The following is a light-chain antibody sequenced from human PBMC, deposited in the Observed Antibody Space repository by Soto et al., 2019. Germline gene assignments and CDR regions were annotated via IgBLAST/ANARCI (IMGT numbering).Light chain of an antibody. V-gene: IGKV1-5*01. Sequence: DIQMTQSPSTLSASVGDRVTITCRASQSVRNRLAWYQQNPGKAPKLLIYDASSLESGVPSRFSGSGFGTEFTLTISCLQPDDFATYYCQQFNNYSYTVGQGTKVDSK. J-gene: IGKJ2*01. CDR2: DAS. CDR1: QSVRNR. CDR3: QQFNNYSYT.